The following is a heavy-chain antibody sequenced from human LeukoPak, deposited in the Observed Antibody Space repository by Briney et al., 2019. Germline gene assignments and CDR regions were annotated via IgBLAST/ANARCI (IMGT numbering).Heavy chain of an antibody. V-gene: IGHV3-30*04. CDR1: GFTFNSYA. D-gene: IGHD5-18*01. CDR2: ISYDGTNK. J-gene: IGHJ4*02. Sequence: PGGSLRLSCAASGFTFNSYAMYWVRQAPGKGLEWVAVISYDGTNKYYADSVKGRFTISRDNSKNTLYLEMDSLRAEDTAVYYCASQILRFGYNHGPDYWGQGTLVTVPS. CDR3: ASQILRFGYNHGPDY.